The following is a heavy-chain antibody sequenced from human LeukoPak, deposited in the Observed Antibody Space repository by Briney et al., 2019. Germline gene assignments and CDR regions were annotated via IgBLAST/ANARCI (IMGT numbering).Heavy chain of an antibody. J-gene: IGHJ4*02. CDR2: ISYDGSNK. Sequence: GGSLRLSCAASGFTFSTYAMHWVRRAPGKGLEWVAVISYDGSNKYYADSVKGRFTISRDNSKNTLYLQMNSLRAEDTAVYYCARQRFGSGRLDYWGQGTLVTVSS. CDR1: GFTFSTYA. CDR3: ARQRFGSGRLDY. D-gene: IGHD3-3*01. V-gene: IGHV3-30-3*01.